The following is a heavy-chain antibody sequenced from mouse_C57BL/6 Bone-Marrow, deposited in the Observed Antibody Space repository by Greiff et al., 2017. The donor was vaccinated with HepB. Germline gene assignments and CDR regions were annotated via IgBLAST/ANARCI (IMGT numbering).Heavy chain of an antibody. Sequence: EVQGVESGGGLVQPGGSMKLSCVASGFTFSNYWMNWVRQSPEKGLEWVAQIRLKSDNYATHYAESVKGRFTISRDDSKSSVYLQMNNLRAEDTGIYYCTAGGSSYWYFDVWGTGTTVTVSS. CDR3: TAGGSSYWYFDV. J-gene: IGHJ1*03. V-gene: IGHV6-3*01. D-gene: IGHD1-1*01. CDR2: IRLKSDNYAT. CDR1: GFTFSNYW.